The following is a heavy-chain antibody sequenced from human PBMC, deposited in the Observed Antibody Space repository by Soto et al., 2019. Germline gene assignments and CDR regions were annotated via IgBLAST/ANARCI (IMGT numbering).Heavy chain of an antibody. CDR3: ARLEDLGDYGSGTSYYYHGMDV. D-gene: IGHD3-10*01. CDR1: GYTLVGYG. Sequence: QVQLVQSGAEVKEPGASVKVSCKALGYTLVGYGFSWVRQAPGQGLEWMGWISASHGRANYAQKFQDRLTMTTDTITTTAYMELRSLTSDDTAVYYCARLEDLGDYGSGTSYYYHGMDVWGQGSTVTVFS. J-gene: IGHJ6*02. V-gene: IGHV1-18*01. CDR2: ISASHGRA.